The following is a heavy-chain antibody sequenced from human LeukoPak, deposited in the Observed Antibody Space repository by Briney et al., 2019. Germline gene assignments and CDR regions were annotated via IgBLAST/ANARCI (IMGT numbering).Heavy chain of an antibody. CDR2: IYYSGST. Sequence: PSETLSLTCTVSGGSISSYYWSWIRQPPGKGLEWIGYIYYSGSTNYNPSLKSRVTISVDTSKNQFSLKLSSVTAADTAVYYCARHQPLRTGKEDAFDIWGQGTMVTVSS. J-gene: IGHJ3*02. CDR3: ARHQPLRTGKEDAFDI. V-gene: IGHV4-59*08. CDR1: GGSISSYY. D-gene: IGHD7-27*01.